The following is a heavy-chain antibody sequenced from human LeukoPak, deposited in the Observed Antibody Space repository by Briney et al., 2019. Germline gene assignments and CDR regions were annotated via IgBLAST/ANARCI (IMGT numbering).Heavy chain of an antibody. CDR2: MNPNTGNA. Sequence: ASVKVSCKASGYTFTNFDINWVRQATGQGLEWMGWMNPNTGNAGYAQKFQGRVTITWDASISTAYMDLSNLRSEDTAVYYCARVGYSNSYDYWGQGTLVTVSS. V-gene: IGHV1-8*03. J-gene: IGHJ4*02. CDR1: GYTFTNFD. CDR3: ARVGYSNSYDY. D-gene: IGHD4-11*01.